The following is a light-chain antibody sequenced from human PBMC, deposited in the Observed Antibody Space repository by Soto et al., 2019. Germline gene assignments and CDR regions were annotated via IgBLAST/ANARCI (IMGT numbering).Light chain of an antibody. CDR2: GAS. CDR3: QQYNNWPLT. V-gene: IGKV3-15*01. CDR1: QSVSSN. J-gene: IGKJ4*01. Sequence: EIVMTQSPAALSVSPGERVTLSCRASQSVSSNLAWYQQKPGQAPRLLIYGASTRATGMPARFSGSGSGTEFTLTISSLQSEDFAVYYCQQYNNWPLTFGGGAKVDIK.